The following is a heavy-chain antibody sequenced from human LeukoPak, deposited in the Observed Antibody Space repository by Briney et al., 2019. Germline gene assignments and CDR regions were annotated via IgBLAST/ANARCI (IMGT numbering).Heavy chain of an antibody. D-gene: IGHD2-15*01. V-gene: IGHV4-34*01. CDR3: ARGGYCSGGSCYHPIYYYYGMDV. J-gene: IGHJ6*02. Sequence: NPSLKSRVTISVDTSKNQFSLKLSSVTAADTAVYYCARGGYCSGGSCYHPIYYYYGMDVWGQGTTVTVSS.